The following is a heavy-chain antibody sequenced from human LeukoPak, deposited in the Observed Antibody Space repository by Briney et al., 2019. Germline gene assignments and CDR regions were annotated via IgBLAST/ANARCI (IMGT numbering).Heavy chain of an antibody. J-gene: IGHJ4*02. V-gene: IGHV3-21*01. CDR3: ARNPYGSGSYYPDFDY. D-gene: IGHD3-10*01. Sequence: GGSLRLSCAASGFTFSSYAMSWVRQAPGKGLEWFSSISSSSSYIYYADSVKGRFTISRDNAKNSLYLQMNSLGAEDTAVYYCARNPYGSGSYYPDFDYWGQGTLVTVSS. CDR1: GFTFSSYA. CDR2: ISSSSSYI.